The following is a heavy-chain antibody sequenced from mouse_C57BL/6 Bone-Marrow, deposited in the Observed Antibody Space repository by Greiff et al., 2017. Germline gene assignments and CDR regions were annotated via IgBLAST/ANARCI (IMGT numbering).Heavy chain of an antibody. J-gene: IGHJ3*01. CDR3: ARGLGFAY. V-gene: IGHV1-69*01. Sequence: QVQLKQSGAELVMPGASVKLSCKASGYTFTSYWMHWVKQRPGQGLEWIGEIDPSDSYTNYNQKFKGKSTLTVDKSSSTAYMQLSSLTSEDSAVYYCARGLGFAYWGQGTLVTVSA. CDR2: IDPSDSYT. CDR1: GYTFTSYW. D-gene: IGHD3-3*01.